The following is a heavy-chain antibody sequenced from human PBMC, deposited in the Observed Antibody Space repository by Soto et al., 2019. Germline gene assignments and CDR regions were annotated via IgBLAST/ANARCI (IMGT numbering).Heavy chain of an antibody. CDR2: ISYDGSDK. J-gene: IGHJ4*02. V-gene: IGHV3-30*18. CDR3: AKGSYSGSYSDFDY. D-gene: IGHD1-26*01. CDR1: GFTFSSYG. Sequence: QVQLVESGGGVVQPGRSLRLSCAASGFTFSSYGMHWVRQAPGKGLEWVAIISYDGSDKYYADSVKGRFTISRDNSKNTLYLQMTSLRAEDTAVYYCAKGSYSGSYSDFDYWGQGTLVTVSS.